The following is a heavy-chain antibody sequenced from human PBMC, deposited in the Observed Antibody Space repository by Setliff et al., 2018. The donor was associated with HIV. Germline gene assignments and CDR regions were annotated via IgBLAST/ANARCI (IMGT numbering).Heavy chain of an antibody. CDR2: INPNSGGT. CDR1: GYTFTGYY. J-gene: IGHJ4*02. V-gene: IGHV1-2*02. Sequence: GASVKVSCKASGYTFTGYYMHWVRQAPGQGLEWMGWINPNSGGTNYAQKFQGRVTMTRDTSISTAYMELSRLRSDDTAVYYCARRDRVAGTGNAYWGQGTLGTVSS. D-gene: IGHD6-19*01. CDR3: ARRDRVAGTGNAY.